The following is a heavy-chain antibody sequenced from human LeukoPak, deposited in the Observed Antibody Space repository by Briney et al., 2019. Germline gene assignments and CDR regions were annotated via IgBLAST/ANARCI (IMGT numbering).Heavy chain of an antibody. D-gene: IGHD3-10*01. J-gene: IGHJ4*02. Sequence: GGSLRLSCAASGFTFSSYEMNWVRQAPGKGLEWVSYISSSGSTIYYADSVKGRFTISRDNAKNSLYLQMNSLRAEDTAVYYCARVAAGTYYYGSGSYPFDYWGQGTLVTVSS. CDR3: ARVAAGTYYYGSGSYPFDY. CDR2: ISSSGSTI. CDR1: GFTFSSYE. V-gene: IGHV3-48*03.